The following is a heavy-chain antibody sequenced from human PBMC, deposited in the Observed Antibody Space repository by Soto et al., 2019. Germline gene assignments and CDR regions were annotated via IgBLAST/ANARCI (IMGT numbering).Heavy chain of an antibody. CDR2: IDPNSGGT. CDR1: GYTFTGYY. CDR3: ARGGDYYGSGSSPNYYYYYYMDV. V-gene: IGHV1-2*04. J-gene: IGHJ6*03. D-gene: IGHD3-10*01. Sequence: ASVKVSCKASGYTFTGYYMHWVRQAPGQGLEWMGWIDPNSGGTNYAQKFQGWVTMTRDTSISTAYMELSRLRSDDTAVYYCARGGDYYGSGSSPNYYYYYYMDVWGKGTTVTVSS.